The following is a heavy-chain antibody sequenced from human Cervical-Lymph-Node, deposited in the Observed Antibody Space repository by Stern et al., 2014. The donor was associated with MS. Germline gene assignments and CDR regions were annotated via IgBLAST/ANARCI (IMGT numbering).Heavy chain of an antibody. Sequence: EEHLVESGGGLAQPGGSLRLSCAGSGFTFSDYAMSWVRQAPGKGLEWVSGISGSGGSTYYAASVQGRFNISRDKSMDTMYLQMSSLRVDDTAVYYCAKGSRIVGSTEFDSWGQGTLVTVSS. CDR1: GFTFSDYA. CDR2: ISGSGGST. J-gene: IGHJ4*02. CDR3: AKGSRIVGSTEFDS. V-gene: IGHV3-23*04. D-gene: IGHD1-26*01.